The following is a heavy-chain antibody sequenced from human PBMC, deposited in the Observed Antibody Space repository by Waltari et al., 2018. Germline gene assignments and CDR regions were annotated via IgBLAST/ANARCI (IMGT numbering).Heavy chain of an antibody. Sequence: QVQLVESGGGVVQPGRSLRLSCAASGFTFSSYGMHWVRQAPGKGLEWVSVIWYDGSNKYYADAVKGRFTISRDNSKNTLYLQMNSLRAEDTAVYYCAKENYDIWTGYTIIDYWGQGTLVTVSS. D-gene: IGHD3-9*01. CDR3: AKENYDIWTGYTIIDY. J-gene: IGHJ4*02. CDR1: GFTFSSYG. V-gene: IGHV3-30*18. CDR2: IWYDGSNK.